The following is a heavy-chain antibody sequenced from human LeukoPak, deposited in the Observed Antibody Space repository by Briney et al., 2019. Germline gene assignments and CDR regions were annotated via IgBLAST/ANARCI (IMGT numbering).Heavy chain of an antibody. Sequence: KSSETLSLTCAVSGGSISSSNWWSWVRQPPGKGLEWIGEIYHSGSTNYNPSLKSRVTISVDKSKNQFSLKLSSVTAADTAVYYCAGSKYCGGDCYGYFDYWGQGTLVTVSS. D-gene: IGHD2-21*02. CDR1: GGSISSSNW. V-gene: IGHV4-4*02. CDR2: IYHSGST. CDR3: AGSKYCGGDCYGYFDY. J-gene: IGHJ4*02.